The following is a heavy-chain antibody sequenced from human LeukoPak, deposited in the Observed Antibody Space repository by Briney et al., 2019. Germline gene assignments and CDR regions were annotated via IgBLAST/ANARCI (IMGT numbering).Heavy chain of an antibody. D-gene: IGHD4-17*01. J-gene: IGHJ6*03. CDR2: INPDNDNT. V-gene: IGHV1-18*01. CDR3: ARVYGYYYYYMDV. CDR1: VYTFTANG. Sequence: ASVKVSSKPSVYTFTANGVIGGGRPPDQGLRGWGWINPDNDNTEYGQTFQGRLTMTTDTSTSTIYMELRSLTSDDTAVYYCARVYGYYYYYMDVWGEGTTVTVSS.